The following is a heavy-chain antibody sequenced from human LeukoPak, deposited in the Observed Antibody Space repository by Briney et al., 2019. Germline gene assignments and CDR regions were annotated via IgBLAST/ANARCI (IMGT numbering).Heavy chain of an antibody. J-gene: IGHJ4*02. CDR3: ARVSYGSGSYYSDY. CDR1: GYTFTSYG. Sequence: ASVKVSCKASGYTFTSYGISWVRQAPGQGLEWMGWISAYNGNTNYAQKLQGRVTMTIDTSTSTAYMELRSLRSDDTAVYYCARVSYGSGSYYSDYWGQGTLVTVSS. V-gene: IGHV1-18*01. CDR2: ISAYNGNT. D-gene: IGHD3-10*01.